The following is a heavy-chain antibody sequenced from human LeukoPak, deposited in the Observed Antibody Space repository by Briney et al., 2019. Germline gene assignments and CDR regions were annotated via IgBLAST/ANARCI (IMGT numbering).Heavy chain of an antibody. D-gene: IGHD5-24*01. CDR1: GFTFSSYG. CDR2: ISYDGSNK. J-gene: IGHJ4*02. Sequence: GGSLRLSCAASGFTFSSYGMHWVRQAPGKGLEWVAVISYDGSNKYYVDSVKGRFTISRDNSKNTLYLQMNSLRAEDTAIYYCAREDGYNPNQGFDYWGQGTLVTVSS. V-gene: IGHV3-30*03. CDR3: AREDGYNPNQGFDY.